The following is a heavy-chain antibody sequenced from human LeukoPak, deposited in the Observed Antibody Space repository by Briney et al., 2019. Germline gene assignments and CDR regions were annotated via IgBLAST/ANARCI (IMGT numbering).Heavy chain of an antibody. CDR2: IYSDGAT. Sequence: GGSLRLSCAASAFIISNQYLSWVRQAPGKGLEWVSIIYSDGATYFADSMKGRFTLFRDSSKNMLYLQMNNLRAEDTAVYYCARSYYGGLDCWGQGTLVTVSS. V-gene: IGHV3-53*01. CDR1: AFIISNQY. J-gene: IGHJ4*02. D-gene: IGHD4-23*01. CDR3: ARSYYGGLDC.